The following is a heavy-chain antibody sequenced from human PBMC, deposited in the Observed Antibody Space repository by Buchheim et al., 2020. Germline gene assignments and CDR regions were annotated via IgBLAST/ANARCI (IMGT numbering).Heavy chain of an antibody. CDR3: ARALGYGDYYDY. J-gene: IGHJ4*02. D-gene: IGHD4-17*01. CDR2: ISSYSNYI. V-gene: IGHV3-21*01. CDR1: GFTFSSYS. Sequence: EVQLVESGGDLVKPGGSLRLSCAASGFTFSSYSMNWVRQAPGKGLEWVSSISSYSNYIYYADSVKGRITISRDNAKNSLYLQMNSPRAEDTAVYYCARALGYGDYYDYWGQGTL.